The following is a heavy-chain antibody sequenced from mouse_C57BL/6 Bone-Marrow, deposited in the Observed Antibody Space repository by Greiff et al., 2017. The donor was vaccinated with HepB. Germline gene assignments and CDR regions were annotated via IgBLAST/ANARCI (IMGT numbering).Heavy chain of an antibody. CDR1: GFNIKDDY. J-gene: IGHJ1*03. D-gene: IGHD2-1*01. CDR2: IDPENGDT. V-gene: IGHV14-4*01. Sequence: EVQLQQSGAELVRPGASVKLSCTASGFNIKDDYMHWVKQRPEQGLEWIGWIDPENGDTEYASKFQGKATITADTSSNTAYLQLSSLTSEDTAVYYCTTDYYGNYVSWYFDVWGTGTTVTVSS. CDR3: TTDYYGNYVSWYFDV.